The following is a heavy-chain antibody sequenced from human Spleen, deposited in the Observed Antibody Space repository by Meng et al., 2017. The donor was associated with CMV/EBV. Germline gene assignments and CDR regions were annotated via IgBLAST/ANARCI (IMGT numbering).Heavy chain of an antibody. Sequence: GESLKISCAASGFDFNSYGMHWVRQAPGKGLEWVAFIRPDGNNKYYGDSVKGRFTISRDNAKNSLYLQINSLRVEDTAFYYCARRLAGAVDYWVQGTLVTVSS. CDR2: IRPDGNNK. CDR1: GFDFNSYG. D-gene: IGHD6-13*01. J-gene: IGHJ4*02. V-gene: IGHV3-33*01. CDR3: ARRLAGAVDY.